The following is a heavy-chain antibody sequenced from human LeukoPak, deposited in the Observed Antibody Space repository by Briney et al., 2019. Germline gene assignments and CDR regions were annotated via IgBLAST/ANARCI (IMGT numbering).Heavy chain of an antibody. D-gene: IGHD3-10*01. J-gene: IGHJ4*02. CDR3: ARPHGSGSYYKTEYYFDY. CDR2: INHSGST. CDR1: GGSFSGNY. V-gene: IGHV4-34*01. Sequence: PSETLSLTCAVYGGSFSGNYWSWIRQPPGKGLEWIGEINHSGSTNYNPSLKSRVTISVDTSKNQFSLKLSSVTAADTAVYYCARPHGSGSYYKTEYYFDYWGQGTLVTVSS.